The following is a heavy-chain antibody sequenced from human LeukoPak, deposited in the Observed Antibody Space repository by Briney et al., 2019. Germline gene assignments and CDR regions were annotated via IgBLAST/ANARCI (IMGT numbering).Heavy chain of an antibody. CDR3: AKAADFWSGYSYYFDY. CDR2: ISGSGGST. CDR1: GFTFSSYA. V-gene: IGHV3-23*01. J-gene: IGHJ4*02. D-gene: IGHD3-3*01. Sequence: SGGSLRLSCAASGFTFSSYAMSWVRQAPGKGLEWVSAISGSGGSTYYADSVKGRFTISRDNSKNTLYLQMNSLRAEDTAVYYCAKAADFWSGYSYYFDYWGQGTLVTVSS.